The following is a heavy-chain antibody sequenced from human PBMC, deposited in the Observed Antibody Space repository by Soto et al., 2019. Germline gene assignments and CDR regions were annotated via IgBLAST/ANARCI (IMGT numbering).Heavy chain of an antibody. D-gene: IGHD6-19*01. CDR1: GLTLNSFA. Sequence: QVHLVESGGGVVQAGRSLRLSCTASGLTLNSFAIHWVRQAPGKGLEWVSVISEDGGNKYFAESVRGRFLISRDNSKNTVYLQMNSLRLEDTAAYFCARRLTRTVSALGYWGQGTLVSVSS. CDR2: ISEDGGNK. CDR3: ARRLTRTVSALGY. V-gene: IGHV3-30-3*01. J-gene: IGHJ4*02.